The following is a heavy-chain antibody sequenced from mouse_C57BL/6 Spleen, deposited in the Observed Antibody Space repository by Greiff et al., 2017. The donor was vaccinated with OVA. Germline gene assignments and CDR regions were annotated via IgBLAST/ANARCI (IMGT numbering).Heavy chain of an antibody. CDR2: FHPYNDDT. V-gene: IGHV1-47*01. CDR3: ARSLYYYGSSYWYFDV. J-gene: IGHJ1*03. D-gene: IGHD1-1*01. Sequence: VKVVESGAELVKPGASVKMSCKASGYTFTTYPIEWMKQNHGKSLEWIGNFHPYNDDTKYNEKFKGKATFTVEKSSSTVYLELSRLTSDDSAVYYCARSLYYYGSSYWYFDVWGTGTTVTVSS. CDR1: GYTFTTYP.